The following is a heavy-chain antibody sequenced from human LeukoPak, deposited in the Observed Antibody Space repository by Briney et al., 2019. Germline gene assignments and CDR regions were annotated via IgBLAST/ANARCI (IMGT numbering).Heavy chain of an antibody. J-gene: IGHJ4*02. CDR3: ARADIKLLRSYDY. V-gene: IGHV3-21*01. CDR1: GFTFSSYS. Sequence: KPGGSLRLSCAASGFTFSSYSMNWVRQAPGKGLEWVSSISSSSSYIYYADSVKGRFTISRDNAKNSLYLQMNSLRAEDTAVYYCARADIKLLRSYDYWGQGTLVTVSS. CDR2: ISSSSSYI. D-gene: IGHD2-15*01.